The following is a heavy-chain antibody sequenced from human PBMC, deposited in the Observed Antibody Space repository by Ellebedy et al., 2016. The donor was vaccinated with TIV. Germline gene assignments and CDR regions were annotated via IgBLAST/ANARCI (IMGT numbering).Heavy chain of an antibody. D-gene: IGHD1-26*01. CDR1: GGSIRSSPCS. V-gene: IGHV4-39*01. J-gene: IGHJ5*02. Sequence: MPSEILSLTCRLPGGSIRSSPCSCDWIRHPPGKGLVWIGSMYYTWSNYYNPSLKSRVTISVDTSKNQYALKMTSVTAADPAIYYCARHCGRSGSYRGWCDPWGQGILVTISS. CDR2: MYYTWSN. CDR3: ARHCGRSGSYRGWCDP.